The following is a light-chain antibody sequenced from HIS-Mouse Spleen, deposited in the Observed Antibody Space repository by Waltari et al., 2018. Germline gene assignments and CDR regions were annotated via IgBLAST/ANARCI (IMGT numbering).Light chain of an antibody. V-gene: IGLV2-14*03. CDR3: SSYTSSSTLV. CDR1: SSDVGGYNY. Sequence: QSALTQPASVSGSPGQSITISCTGTSSDVGGYNYVSRYQQRPGKAPKLRIYDVSNRPSGVSNRFSGSKSGNTASLTISGLQAEDEADYYCSSYTSSSTLVFGGGTKLTVL. J-gene: IGLJ3*02. CDR2: DVS.